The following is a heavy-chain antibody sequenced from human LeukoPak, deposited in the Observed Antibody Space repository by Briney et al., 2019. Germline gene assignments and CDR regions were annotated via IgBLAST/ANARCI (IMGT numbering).Heavy chain of an antibody. CDR2: IKSDGTTT. V-gene: IGHV3-74*01. CDR3: AREWGMDV. J-gene: IGHJ6*02. Sequence: GGSLRLSCAASGFTLSNYGMQWVRQVSGKGLVWVSRIKSDGTTTGHADFVKGRFTISRDNAKNTLYLQMNSLRAEDTAVYYCAREWGMDVWGQGTTVTVSS. CDR1: GFTLSNYG.